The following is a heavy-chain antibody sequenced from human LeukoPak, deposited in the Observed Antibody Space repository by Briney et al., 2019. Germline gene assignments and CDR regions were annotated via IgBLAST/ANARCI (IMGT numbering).Heavy chain of an antibody. CDR2: INHSGST. J-gene: IGHJ3*02. Sequence: SETLSLTCAVYGGSFSGYYWSWIRQPPGKGLEWIGEINHSGSTNYNPSLKSRVTISVDTSKNQFSLKLSSVTAADTAVYYCARALLRYFDWPAPNASDIWGQGTMVTVSS. V-gene: IGHV4-34*01. CDR1: GGSFSGYY. D-gene: IGHD3-9*01. CDR3: ARALLRYFDWPAPNASDI.